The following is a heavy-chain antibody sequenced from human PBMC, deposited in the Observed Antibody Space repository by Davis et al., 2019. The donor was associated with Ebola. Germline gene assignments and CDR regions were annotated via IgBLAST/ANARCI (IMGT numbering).Heavy chain of an antibody. J-gene: IGHJ4*02. V-gene: IGHV3-30*02. CDR2: IRPDGTDK. CDR3: ARDWSWGFEY. Sequence: GESLKISCAASGFTFSNYGFHWVRQAPGKGLEWVGFIRPDGTDKYYAKSLKGRFTISRDNSRNTLFLHISSLRTEDAAVYYCARDWSWGFEYWGQGTLVTVSS. CDR1: GFTFSNYG. D-gene: IGHD3-16*01.